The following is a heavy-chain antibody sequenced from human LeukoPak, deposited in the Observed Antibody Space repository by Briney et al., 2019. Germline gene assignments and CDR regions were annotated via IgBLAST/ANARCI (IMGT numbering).Heavy chain of an antibody. J-gene: IGHJ4*02. CDR1: GFTFSSYA. D-gene: IGHD2-21*02. CDR2: ISGSGGST. Sequence: PGGSLRLSCAASGFTFSSYAMSWVRQAPGKGLEWVSAISGSGGSTYYADSVKGRFTISRDNSKNTLYLQMNSLRAEDTAVYYCARVGTYCGGDCYSGEVDYWGQGTLVTVSS. V-gene: IGHV3-23*01. CDR3: ARVGTYCGGDCYSGEVDY.